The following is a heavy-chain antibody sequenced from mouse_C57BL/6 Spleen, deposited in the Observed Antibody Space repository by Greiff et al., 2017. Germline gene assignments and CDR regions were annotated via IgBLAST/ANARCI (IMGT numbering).Heavy chain of an antibody. CDR2: LYPRSGNT. CDR1: GYTFTSYG. D-gene: IGHD1-1*01. J-gene: IGHJ3*01. CDR3: ARGEVYYYGSSLAWFAY. Sequence: QVQLQQSGAELARPGASVKLSCKASGYTFTSYGISWVKQRTGQGLEWIGELYPRSGNTYYNEKFKGKATLTADKSSSTAYMELRSLTSEDSAVYCCARGEVYYYGSSLAWFAYWGQGTLVTVSA. V-gene: IGHV1-81*01.